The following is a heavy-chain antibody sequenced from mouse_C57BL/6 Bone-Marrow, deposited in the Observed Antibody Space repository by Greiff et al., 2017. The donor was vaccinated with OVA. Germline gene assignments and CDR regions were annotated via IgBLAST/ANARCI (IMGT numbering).Heavy chain of an antibody. CDR3: TGALLLYYFDY. V-gene: IGHV6-3*01. CDR1: GFTFSNYW. D-gene: IGHD1-1*01. J-gene: IGHJ2*01. Sequence: EVKLVESGGGLVQPGGSMKLSCVASGFTFSNYWMNWVRQSPEKGLEWVAQIRLKSDNYATHYAESVKGRFTISRDDSKSSVYLQMNNLRAEDTGIYYCTGALLLYYFDYWGQGTTLTVSS. CDR2: IRLKSDNYAT.